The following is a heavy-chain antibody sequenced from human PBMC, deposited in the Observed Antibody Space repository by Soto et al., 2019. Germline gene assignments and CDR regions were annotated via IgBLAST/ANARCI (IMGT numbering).Heavy chain of an antibody. D-gene: IGHD3-3*01. Sequence: LSLTCTVSGGSISSGGYYWSWIRQHPGKGLEWIGYIYYSGSTYYNPSLKSRVTISVDTSKNQFSLKLSSVTAADTAVYYCARAQDFWSGLALDGMDVWGQGTTVTVSS. CDR1: GGSISSGGYY. CDR2: IYYSGST. J-gene: IGHJ6*02. CDR3: ARAQDFWSGLALDGMDV. V-gene: IGHV4-31*03.